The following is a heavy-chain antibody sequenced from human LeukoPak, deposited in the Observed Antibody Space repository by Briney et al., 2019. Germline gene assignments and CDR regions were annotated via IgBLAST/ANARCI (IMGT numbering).Heavy chain of an antibody. J-gene: IGHJ6*03. CDR1: GFTFSSYG. CDR3: ARGTRYCSSTSCRYYYMDA. V-gene: IGHV3-33*01. CDR2: IWYDGSNK. Sequence: PGRSLRLSCAASGFTFSSYGMHWVRQAPGKGLEWVAVIWYDGSNKYYADSVKGRFTISRDNSKNTLYLQMNSLRAEDTAVYYCARGTRYCSSTSCRYYYMDAWGKGTTVTVSS. D-gene: IGHD2-2*01.